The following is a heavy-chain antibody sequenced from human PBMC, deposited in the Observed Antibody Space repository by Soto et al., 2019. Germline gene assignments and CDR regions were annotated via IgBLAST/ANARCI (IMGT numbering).Heavy chain of an antibody. CDR2: IYSGGST. CDR3: ARDQLRGDYYYSYGMDV. D-gene: IGHD4-17*01. CDR1: GFTVSSNY. J-gene: IGHJ6*02. V-gene: IGHV3-53*01. Sequence: SLRLSRAASGFTVSSNYMSWVRQAPGKGLEWVSVIYSGGSTYYADSVKGRFTISRDNSKNTLYLQMNSLRAEDTAVYYCARDQLRGDYYYSYGMDVWCQGTTVT.